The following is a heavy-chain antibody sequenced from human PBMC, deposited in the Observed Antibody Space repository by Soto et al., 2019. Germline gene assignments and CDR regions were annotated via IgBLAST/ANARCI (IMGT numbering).Heavy chain of an antibody. CDR3: ARWRYGDY. CDR1: GYAFTTYG. V-gene: IGHV1-18*01. CDR2: ISAHNGNT. D-gene: IGHD1-1*01. J-gene: IGHJ4*02. Sequence: QVNLVQSGAEVKKPGASVKVSGKGSGYAFTTYGITWVRQAPGQGREWMGWISAHNGNTNYAQKLQGRVTVTRDTSTSTAYMELRSLRSDDTAVYYCARWRYGDYWGQGALVTVSS.